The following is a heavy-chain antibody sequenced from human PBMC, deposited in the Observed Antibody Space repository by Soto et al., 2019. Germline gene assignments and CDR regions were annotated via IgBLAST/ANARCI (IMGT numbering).Heavy chain of an antibody. D-gene: IGHD3-3*01. J-gene: IGHJ6*03. V-gene: IGHV4-59*08. CDR2: IFDTGST. Sequence: KSSETLSLTCTVSGGSISRFYWSWIRQPPGKGLEWIGYIFDTGSTNYNPSLKSRVTISVDTSKNQFSLKLSSVTAADTAVYYCARRVFWRKAVYYMDVWGKGTTVTVSS. CDR1: GGSISRFY. CDR3: ARRVFWRKAVYYMDV.